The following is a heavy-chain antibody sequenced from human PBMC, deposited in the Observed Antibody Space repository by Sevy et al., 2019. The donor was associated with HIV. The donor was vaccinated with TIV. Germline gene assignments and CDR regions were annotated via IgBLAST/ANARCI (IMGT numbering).Heavy chain of an antibody. V-gene: IGHV3-48*02. CDR3: ARDWVAGGAFDI. Sequence: GGSLRLSCATSGFTFSSYTMNWVRQAPGKGLEWISYISSSGTCIYYADSVKGRFTISRDNAKDSLYLQMNSLRDEDTAVYYCARDWVAGGAFDIWGQGTMVTVSS. J-gene: IGHJ3*02. D-gene: IGHD1-26*01. CDR1: GFTFSSYT. CDR2: ISSSGTCI.